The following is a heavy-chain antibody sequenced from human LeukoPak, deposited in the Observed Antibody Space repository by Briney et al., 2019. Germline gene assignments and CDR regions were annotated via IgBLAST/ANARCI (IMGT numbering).Heavy chain of an antibody. J-gene: IGHJ3*02. Sequence: ASVKVSCKASGYTCTSYGISWVRQAPGQGLEWMGWISAYNGNTNYAQKLQGRVTMTTDTSTSTAYMELRSLRSDDTAVYYCAREMYYDSSGGGFAFDIWGQGTMVTVSS. V-gene: IGHV1-18*01. CDR1: GYTCTSYG. CDR2: ISAYNGNT. D-gene: IGHD3-22*01. CDR3: AREMYYDSSGGGFAFDI.